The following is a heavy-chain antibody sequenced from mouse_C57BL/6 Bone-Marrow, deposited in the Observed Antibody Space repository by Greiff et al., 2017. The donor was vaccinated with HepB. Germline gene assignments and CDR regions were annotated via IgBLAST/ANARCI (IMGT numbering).Heavy chain of an antibody. CDR2: IYPGSGNT. D-gene: IGHD2-1*01. Sequence: VKLEESGAELVRPGASVKLSCKASGYTFTDYYINWVKQRPGQGLEWIARIYPGSGNTYYNEKFKGKATLTAEKSSSTAYMQLSSLTSEDSAVYFCARFDYGNYEGFAYWGQGTLVTVSA. CDR1: GYTFTDYY. V-gene: IGHV1-76*01. J-gene: IGHJ3*01. CDR3: ARFDYGNYEGFAY.